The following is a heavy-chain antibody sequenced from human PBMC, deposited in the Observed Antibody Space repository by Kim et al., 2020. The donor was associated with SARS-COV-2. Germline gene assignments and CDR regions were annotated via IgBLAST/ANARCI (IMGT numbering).Heavy chain of an antibody. Sequence: TSSNPSLKHRVTISDGTSKNQFSLKLSSETAADTAVYYCARRPEPYYFDYWGQGTLDTVSS. J-gene: IGHJ4*02. V-gene: IGHV4-39*01. CDR2: T. CDR3: ARRPEPYYFDY.